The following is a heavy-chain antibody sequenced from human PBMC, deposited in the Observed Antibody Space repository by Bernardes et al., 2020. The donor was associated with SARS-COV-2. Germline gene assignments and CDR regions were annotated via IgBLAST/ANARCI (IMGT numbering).Heavy chain of an antibody. J-gene: IGHJ3*02. CDR2: TYPGDSDT. D-gene: IGHD6-13*01. CDR3: ARKGSSWDDAFDI. Sequence: GESLKISCKGSGYSFTSYWIGWVRQMPGKGLEWMGITYPGDSDTRYSPSFQGQVTISADKSISTAYLQWSSLKASDTAMYYCARKGSSWDDAFDIWGQGTMVTVSS. V-gene: IGHV5-51*01. CDR1: GYSFTSYW.